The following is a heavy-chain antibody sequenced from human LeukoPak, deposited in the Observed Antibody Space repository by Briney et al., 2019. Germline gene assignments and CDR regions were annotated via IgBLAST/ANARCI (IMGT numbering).Heavy chain of an antibody. D-gene: IGHD2-2*01. V-gene: IGHV4-30-4*01. CDR1: GGSISSGDYY. Sequence: SETLSLTCTVSGGSISSGDYYWSWIRQPPGKGLEWIGYIYYSGSTYYNPSLKSRVTISVGTSKNQFSLKLSSVTAADTAVYCCARWKGYCSSTSCSHGFDYWGQGTLVTVSS. CDR3: ARWKGYCSSTSCSHGFDY. J-gene: IGHJ4*02. CDR2: IYYSGST.